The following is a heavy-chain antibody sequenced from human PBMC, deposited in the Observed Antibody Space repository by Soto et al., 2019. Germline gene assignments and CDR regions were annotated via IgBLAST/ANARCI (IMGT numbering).Heavy chain of an antibody. CDR3: ARGRPSLALQNVGGGFDL. D-gene: IGHD3-16*01. J-gene: IGHJ2*01. V-gene: IGHV3-21*01. Sequence: PGGSLRLSCAASGFTFSSYSMNWVRQSPGKGLEWVSSISSSSSYIYYADSVKGRFTISRDNAKNSLYLQMNSLRAEDTAVYYCARGRPSLALQNVGGGFDLWGRGTLVTVSS. CDR2: ISSSSSYI. CDR1: GFTFSSYS.